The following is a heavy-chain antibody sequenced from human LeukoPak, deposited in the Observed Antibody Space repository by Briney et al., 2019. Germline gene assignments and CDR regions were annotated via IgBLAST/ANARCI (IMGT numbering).Heavy chain of an antibody. CDR3: AKTCSGGCYGRNYFDY. Sequence: PGGSLRLSCAASGFTFNKHWIHWVRQAPGKGLEWVSGISASGGSTYYTDSVKGRFAISRDNSKNTLYLQMNSLRADDTAVYYCAKTCSGGCYGRNYFDYWGQGTLVTVSS. J-gene: IGHJ4*02. CDR1: GFTFNKHW. D-gene: IGHD2-21*02. CDR2: ISASGGST. V-gene: IGHV3-23*01.